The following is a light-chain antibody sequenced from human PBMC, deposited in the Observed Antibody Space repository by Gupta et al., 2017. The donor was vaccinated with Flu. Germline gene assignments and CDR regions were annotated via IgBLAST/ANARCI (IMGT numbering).Light chain of an antibody. CDR3: GTWDSSLSSGV. J-gene: IGLJ3*02. CDR2: DNY. Sequence: SNSHIGNNYVSWFQQLPGSAPKLLIYDNYQRPSDIPDRFSGSKSGTSATLVITGLQTADEAVYYCGTWDSSLSSGVFGGGTTLTV. V-gene: IGLV1-51*01. CDR1: NSHIGNNY.